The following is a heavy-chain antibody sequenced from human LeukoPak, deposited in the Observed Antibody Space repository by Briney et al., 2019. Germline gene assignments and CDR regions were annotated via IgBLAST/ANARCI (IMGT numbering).Heavy chain of an antibody. V-gene: IGHV1-69*06. CDR2: IIPIFGTA. Sequence: SVKVSCKASGGTFSIYAISWVRQAPGQGLEWMGGIIPIFGTANYAQKFQGRVTITADKSTSTAYMELSSLRSEDTAVYYCASGADYYDSSGYYNPNYYYYYYMDVWGKGTTVTVSS. CDR1: GGTFSIYA. J-gene: IGHJ6*03. CDR3: ASGADYYDSSGYYNPNYYYYYYMDV. D-gene: IGHD3-22*01.